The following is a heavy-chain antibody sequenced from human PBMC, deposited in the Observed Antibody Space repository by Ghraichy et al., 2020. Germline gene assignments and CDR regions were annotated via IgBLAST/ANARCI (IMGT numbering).Heavy chain of an antibody. CDR3: AREWAGYCSGGSCPYYFDY. CDR2: IYYSGST. Sequence: SETLSLTCTVSGGSVSSGSYYWSWIRQPPGKGLEWIGYIYYSGSTNYNPSLKSRVTISVDTSKNQFSLKLSSVTAADTAVYYCAREWAGYCSGGSCPYYFDYWGQGTLVTVSS. D-gene: IGHD2-15*01. J-gene: IGHJ4*02. CDR1: GGSVSSGSYY. V-gene: IGHV4-61*01.